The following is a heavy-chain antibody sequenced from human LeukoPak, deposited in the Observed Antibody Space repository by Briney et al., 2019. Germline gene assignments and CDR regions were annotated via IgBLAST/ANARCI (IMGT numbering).Heavy chain of an antibody. CDR3: ARGRYDWYFDL. Sequence: SETLSLTCTVSGGSISSYYWSWIRQPPGKGLEWIGYIYYSGSTNYNPSLKSRVPISVDTSKNQFSLKLSSVTAADTAVYYCARGRYDWYFDLWGRGTLVTVSS. CDR1: GGSISSYY. CDR2: IYYSGST. V-gene: IGHV4-59*01. D-gene: IGHD1-1*01. J-gene: IGHJ2*01.